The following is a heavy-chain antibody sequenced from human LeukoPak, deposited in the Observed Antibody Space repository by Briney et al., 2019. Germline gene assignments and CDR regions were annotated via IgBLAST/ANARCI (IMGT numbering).Heavy chain of an antibody. J-gene: IGHJ4*02. D-gene: IGHD5-12*01. CDR3: ARVNSGYDGAFDY. V-gene: IGHV4-59*01. Sequence: PSETLSLTCTVSGGSISSYYWSWIRQPPGKGLEWIGYIYYSGSTNYNPSLKSRVTISVDTSKNQFSLKLSSVTAADTAVYYCARVNSGYDGAFDYWGQGTLVTVSS. CDR1: GGSISSYY. CDR2: IYYSGST.